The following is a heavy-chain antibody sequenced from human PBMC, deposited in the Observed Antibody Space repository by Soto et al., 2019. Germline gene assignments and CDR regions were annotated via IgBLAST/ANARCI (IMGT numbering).Heavy chain of an antibody. D-gene: IGHD6-19*01. J-gene: IGHJ3*02. CDR3: AREKWLVRRNDPFDI. CDR2: INPNGGST. Sequence: ASVKVSCKASGYTFINYYMHWVRQAPGQGLEWMGIINPNGGSTTYAQKFQGRVTLTRDTSTNTVNMELSSLRSEDTAVYYCAREKWLVRRNDPFDIWGQGNPGHRLL. V-gene: IGHV1-46*01. CDR1: GYTFINYY.